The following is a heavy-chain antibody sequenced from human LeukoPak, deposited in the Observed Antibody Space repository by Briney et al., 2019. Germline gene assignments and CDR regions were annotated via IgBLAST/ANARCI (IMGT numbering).Heavy chain of an antibody. CDR1: GGSFSGYY. V-gene: IGHV4-34*01. D-gene: IGHD3-9*01. Sequence: PSETLSLTCAVYGGSFSGYYWSWIRQPPGKGLEWIGEINHSGSTNYNPSLKSRVTISVDTSKNQFSLKLSSVTAADTAVYYCAGLDDILTGYSSDYWGQGTLVTVSS. CDR2: INHSGST. J-gene: IGHJ4*02. CDR3: AGLDDILTGYSSDY.